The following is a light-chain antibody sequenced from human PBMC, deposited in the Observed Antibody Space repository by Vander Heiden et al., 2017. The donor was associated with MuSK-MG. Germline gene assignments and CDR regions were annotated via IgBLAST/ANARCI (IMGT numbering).Light chain of an antibody. CDR3: ASYSDAPTVV. Sequence: QSALTPPAAVSGSPGQSITISCTGTRSDIGDYNYVSWYQQRPGMAPRLIIYDINSRPSGISGRFSGSKSGNTASLSISGLQADDEGDYFCASYSDAPTVVFGGGTRVTVL. CDR2: DIN. J-gene: IGLJ2*01. V-gene: IGLV2-14*03. CDR1: RSDIGDYNY.